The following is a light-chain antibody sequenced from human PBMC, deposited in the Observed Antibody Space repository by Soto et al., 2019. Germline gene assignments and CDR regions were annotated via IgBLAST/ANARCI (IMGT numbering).Light chain of an antibody. CDR3: QNSPGDLWT. J-gene: IGKJ1*01. CDR1: QAINNH. Sequence: DIQMTQSPSSLSASVGDRVTFSCRASQAINNHLAWYQQKPGKDTKLLIYATSTLKSGDPSRFSGSGTGTGFTRTMSSLLPEDVATYFCQNSPGDLWTLGKGNKVEIK. CDR2: ATS. V-gene: IGKV1-27*01.